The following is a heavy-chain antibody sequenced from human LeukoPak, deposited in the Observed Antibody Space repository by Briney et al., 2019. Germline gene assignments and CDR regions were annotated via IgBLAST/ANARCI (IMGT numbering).Heavy chain of an antibody. J-gene: IGHJ4*02. Sequence: PGRSLRLSCAASGFTFSSYAIHWVRQGPGQGLEWVAVISFDGNNKYYADSVKGRFTISRDNSKNTLSLQMNSLRPEDTAVYYCARDRGVATMDYWGQGTLVTVSS. CDR2: ISFDGNNK. V-gene: IGHV3-30*14. CDR3: ARDRGVATMDY. CDR1: GFTFSSYA. D-gene: IGHD5-12*01.